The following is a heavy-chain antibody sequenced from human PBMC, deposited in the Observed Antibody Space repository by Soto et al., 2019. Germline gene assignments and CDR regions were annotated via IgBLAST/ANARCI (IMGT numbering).Heavy chain of an antibody. CDR2: INAGNGNT. D-gene: IGHD2-21*02. Sequence: QVQLVQSGAEEKKPGASVKVSCKASGYTFTSYAMHWVRQAPGPRLEWMGWINAGNGNTKYSQKFQGRVTITRDTSASTAYMELSSLRSEDTAVYYCARAWVVVTAPDYWGQGTLVTVSS. CDR3: ARAWVVVTAPDY. CDR1: GYTFTSYA. J-gene: IGHJ4*02. V-gene: IGHV1-3*05.